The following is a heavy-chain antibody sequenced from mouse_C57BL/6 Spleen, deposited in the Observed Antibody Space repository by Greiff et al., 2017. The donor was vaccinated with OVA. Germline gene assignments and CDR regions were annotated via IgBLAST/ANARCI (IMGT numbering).Heavy chain of an antibody. V-gene: IGHV8-12*01. CDR3: ARRGGDGYYEGFDY. Sequence: QVQLKESGPGILQSSQTLSLTCSFSGFSLSNSGMGVSWIRQPSGQGLEWLAHIYWDDDKRYNPSLKSRLTISNDTSRNQVFLRITSMDTADTATYYCARRGGDGYYEGFDYWGQGTTLTVSS. D-gene: IGHD2-3*01. CDR2: IYWDDDK. J-gene: IGHJ2*01. CDR1: GFSLSNSGMG.